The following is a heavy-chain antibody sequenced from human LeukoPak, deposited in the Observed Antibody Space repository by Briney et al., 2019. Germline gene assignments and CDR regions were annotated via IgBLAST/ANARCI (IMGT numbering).Heavy chain of an antibody. CDR2: IVVGSGNT. CDR3: AADPLAADAFDI. V-gene: IGHV1-58*01. CDR1: RYTFTSSA. Sequence: SVKVSCKASRYTFTSSALQWVRQARGQRLEWIGWIVVGSGNTNYAQKFQERVTITRDMSTSTAYMELSSLRSEDTAVYYCAADPLAADAFDIWGQGTMVTVSS. D-gene: IGHD2-15*01. J-gene: IGHJ3*02.